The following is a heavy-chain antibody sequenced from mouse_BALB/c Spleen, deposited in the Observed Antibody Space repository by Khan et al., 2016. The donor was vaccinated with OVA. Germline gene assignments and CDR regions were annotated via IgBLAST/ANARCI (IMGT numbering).Heavy chain of an antibody. CDR2: IWGDGST. V-gene: IGHV2-6-7*01. CDR1: GFSLTGYG. J-gene: IGHJ4*01. D-gene: IGHD2-1*01. CDR3: ARADYGNYREAMDY. Sequence: QVQLKESGPGLVAPSQSLSITCTVSGFSLTGYGVNWVRQPPGKGLEWLGMIWGDGSTDYNSALKSRLSISKDNSKSQVFLKMNSLQTEDTSRYYCARADYGNYREAMDYWGQGTSVTVSS.